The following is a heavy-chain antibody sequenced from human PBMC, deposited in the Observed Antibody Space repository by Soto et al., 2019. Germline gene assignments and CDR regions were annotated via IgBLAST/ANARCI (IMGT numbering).Heavy chain of an antibody. CDR2: INPISGGT. J-gene: IGHJ4*02. Sequence: AAGKVCCKASGYTFNGYYIHWVRQAPGQGLEWMGWINPISGGTNYAQKFQGRVTMTRDTSIATVYMDLSRLKSDDTAVYYCARNYYDSSDRDYLDYWGQGTLVTVSS. D-gene: IGHD3-22*01. CDR3: ARNYYDSSDRDYLDY. CDR1: GYTFNGYY. V-gene: IGHV1-2*02.